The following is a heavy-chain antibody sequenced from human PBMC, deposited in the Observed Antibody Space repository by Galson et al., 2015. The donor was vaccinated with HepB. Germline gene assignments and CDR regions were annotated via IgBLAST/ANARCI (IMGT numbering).Heavy chain of an antibody. D-gene: IGHD6-13*01. CDR1: GYTFSNFF. CDR3: ARGDSDSWYPFRY. J-gene: IGHJ4*02. CDR2: INTSGGST. V-gene: IGHV1-46*01. Sequence: SVKVSCKASGYTFSNFFMHWVRHTPGQGLEWMGVINTSGGSTSYPQQFQGRVTMTRDTSTSTVYLELTSLRSEDTAVYYCARGDSDSWYPFRYWGQETLVTVSS.